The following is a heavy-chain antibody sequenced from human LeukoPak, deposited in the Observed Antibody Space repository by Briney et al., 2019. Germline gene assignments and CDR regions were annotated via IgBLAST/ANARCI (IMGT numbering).Heavy chain of an antibody. J-gene: IGHJ5*02. CDR1: GGSISSYY. CDR3: ARQPNYYDSSGYYSIWFDP. D-gene: IGHD3-22*01. V-gene: IGHV4-39*01. CDR2: IYYSGST. Sequence: SEALSLTCTVSGGSISSYYWGWIRQPPGKGLEWIGSIYYSGSTYYNPSLKSRVTISVDTSKNQFSLKLSSVTAADTAVYYCARQPNYYDSSGYYSIWFDPWGQGTLVTVSS.